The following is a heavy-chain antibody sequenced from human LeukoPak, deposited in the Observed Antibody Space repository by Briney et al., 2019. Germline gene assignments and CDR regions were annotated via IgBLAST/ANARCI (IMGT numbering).Heavy chain of an antibody. CDR1: GYTFTTHG. J-gene: IGHJ4*02. V-gene: IGHV1-18*01. Sequence: ASVKVSCKASGYTFTTHGFNWVRQAPGQGLEWMGWISAYNGDTQYAQKLQGRVTMTTDTSTRTAYLELRSLSSDDTAVYYCARGHSKSSLSFFDFWGQGTLVTVSS. CDR2: ISAYNGDT. D-gene: IGHD1-26*01. CDR3: ARGHSKSSLSFFDF.